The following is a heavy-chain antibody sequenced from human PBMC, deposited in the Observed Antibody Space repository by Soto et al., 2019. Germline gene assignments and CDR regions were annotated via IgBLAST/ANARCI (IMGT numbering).Heavy chain of an antibody. D-gene: IGHD3-3*02. CDR3: ARDSIRSNPDFDY. V-gene: IGHV3-72*01. CDR2: SRDKPQGYST. Sequence: GGSLRLSCAGSGFTLSDHYIDWVRQAPGKGLEWVGRSRDKPQGYSTAYAASVKGRFTTSRDESKNSLYLQMNSLRAEDTAVYYCARDSIRSNPDFDYWGQGTLVTVSS. J-gene: IGHJ4*02. CDR1: GFTLSDHY.